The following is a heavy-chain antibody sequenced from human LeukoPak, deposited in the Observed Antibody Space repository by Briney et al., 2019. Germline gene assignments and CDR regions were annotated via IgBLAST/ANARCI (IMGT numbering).Heavy chain of an antibody. CDR3: ARDILWIDY. CDR1: GFTFRSYT. CDR2: ISSSSSYI. D-gene: IGHD2/OR15-2a*01. J-gene: IGHJ4*02. V-gene: IGHV3-21*01. Sequence: GGSLRLSCAASGFTFRSYTMNWVRQAPGKGLWWVSSISSSSSYIYYADSVKGRFTISRDNAKNSLYLQMDSLRAEDTAVYYCARDILWIDYWGQGTLVTVSS.